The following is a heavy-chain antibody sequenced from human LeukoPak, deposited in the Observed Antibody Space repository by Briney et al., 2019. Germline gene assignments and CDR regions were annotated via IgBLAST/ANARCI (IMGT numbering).Heavy chain of an antibody. CDR2: IWYDGSNK. Sequence: GGSLRLSCAASGFAFSSHSMNWVRQAPGKGLEWVAVIWYDGSNKYYADSVKGRFTISRDNSKNSLYLQMNSLRAEDTAVYYCATQRGEESGDYYFDYWGQGTLVTVSS. V-gene: IGHV3-33*08. J-gene: IGHJ4*02. D-gene: IGHD4-17*01. CDR1: GFAFSSHS. CDR3: ATQRGEESGDYYFDY.